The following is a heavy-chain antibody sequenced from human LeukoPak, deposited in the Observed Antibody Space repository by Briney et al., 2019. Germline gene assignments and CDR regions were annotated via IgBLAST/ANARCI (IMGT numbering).Heavy chain of an antibody. V-gene: IGHV1-2*02. CDR1: GYTFTGYY. D-gene: IGHD3-10*01. Sequence: ASVKVSCKASGYTFTGYYMHWVRQAPGQGLEWMGWINPNSGGTNYAQKFQGRVTMTRDTSISTAYMELSRLRSDDTAVHYCARGITMVRGVIMAPGYWGQGTLVTVSS. J-gene: IGHJ4*02. CDR3: ARGITMVRGVIMAPGY. CDR2: INPNSGGT.